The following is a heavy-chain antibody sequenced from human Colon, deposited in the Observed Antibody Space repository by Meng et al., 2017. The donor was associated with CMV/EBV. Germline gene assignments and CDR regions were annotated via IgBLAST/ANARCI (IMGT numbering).Heavy chain of an antibody. J-gene: IGHJ4*02. Sequence: SLNAAGNILTNLYVHWVRQAPGQGVKWLGIINPSSGTTNYAQKFLARITMTRDTSTSTVYMELSRLRSEDTAIYYCALARAIFPFWGQGTLVTVSS. CDR2: INPSSGTT. D-gene: IGHD1-26*01. V-gene: IGHV1-46*01. CDR3: ALARAIFPF. CDR1: GNILTNLY.